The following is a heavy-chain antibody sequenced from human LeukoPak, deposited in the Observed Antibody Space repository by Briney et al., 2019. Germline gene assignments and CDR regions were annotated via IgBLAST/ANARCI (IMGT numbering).Heavy chain of an antibody. D-gene: IGHD6-19*01. CDR3: AKGAAVTPGTFDP. J-gene: IGHJ5*02. Sequence: GGSLRLSCAASGFTFSSYEMHWVRQAPGKGLEWVSYISSSGSTIYYADSVKGRFTISRDNSKNTLYLQMNSLRAEDTAVYYCAKGAAVTPGTFDPWGQGTLVTVSS. CDR2: ISSSGSTI. CDR1: GFTFSSYE. V-gene: IGHV3-48*03.